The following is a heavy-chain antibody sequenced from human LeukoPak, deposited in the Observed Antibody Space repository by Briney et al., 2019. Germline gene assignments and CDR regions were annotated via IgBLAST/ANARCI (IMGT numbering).Heavy chain of an antibody. D-gene: IGHD3-10*01. CDR3: ARGELWFGEFNPGYYYMDV. CDR1: GYTFTSYG. J-gene: IGHJ6*03. V-gene: IGHV1-18*01. CDR2: ISAYNGNT. Sequence: ASVKVSCKASGYTFTSYGISWVRQAPGQGLEWMGWISAYNGNTNYAQKLQGRVTMTTDTSTSTAYMELRSLRSDDTAVYYCARGELWFGEFNPGYYYMDVWGKGTTVTISS.